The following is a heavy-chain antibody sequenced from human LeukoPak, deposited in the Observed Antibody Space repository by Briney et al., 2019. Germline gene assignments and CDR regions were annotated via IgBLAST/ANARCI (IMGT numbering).Heavy chain of an antibody. CDR1: AYDFATYW. J-gene: IGHJ4*02. V-gene: IGHV5-51*01. CDR3: ARHGYQSSGWPVGGGY. CDR2: IFRANSDT. D-gene: IGHD6-19*01. Sequence: GESLKISCKGSAYDFATYWISCVRQMPPKGLEWMVIIFRANSDTRYCASFEGHRTISADNSSRTVYLQWGSLRASDTAMYGCARHGYQSSGWPVGGGYWGQGTLVTVSS.